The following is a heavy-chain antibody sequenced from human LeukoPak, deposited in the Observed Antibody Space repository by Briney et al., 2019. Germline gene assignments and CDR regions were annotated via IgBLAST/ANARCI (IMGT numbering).Heavy chain of an antibody. CDR3: ARARVVAMIDY. V-gene: IGHV3-30*04. D-gene: IGHD5-12*01. CDR1: GFTFSSYA. Sequence: PGGSLRLSCAASGFTFSSYAMHWVRQAPGKGLEWVAVISYDGSNKYYADSVKGRLTISRDNSKNTLYLQMNSLRAEDTAVYYCARARVVAMIDYWGQGTLVTVSS. CDR2: ISYDGSNK. J-gene: IGHJ4*02.